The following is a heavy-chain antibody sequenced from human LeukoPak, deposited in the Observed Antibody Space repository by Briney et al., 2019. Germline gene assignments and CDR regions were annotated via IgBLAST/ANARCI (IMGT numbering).Heavy chain of an antibody. V-gene: IGHV4-59*01. J-gene: IGHJ5*02. CDR3: ARGGSYFDWFDP. D-gene: IGHD1-26*01. CDR2: IYYSGST. CDR1: GGSISSYY. Sequence: SETLSLTCTVSGGSISSYYWSWIRQPPGKGLEWIGYIYYSGSTNHNPSLKSRVTISIDTSKNQFSLKLSSVTAADTAVYYCARGGSYFDWFDPWGQGTLVTVSS.